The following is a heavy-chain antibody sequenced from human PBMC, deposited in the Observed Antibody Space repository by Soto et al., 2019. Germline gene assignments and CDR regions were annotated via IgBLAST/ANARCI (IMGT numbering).Heavy chain of an antibody. CDR1: GGTISSYY. D-gene: IGHD5-12*01. J-gene: IGHJ4*02. Sequence: SETLSLTCTVSGGTISSYYWSWIRQPPGKGLEWIGYIYYSGSTNYNPSLKSRVTISVDTSKNQFSLKLSSVTAADTAVYYCAIFRRDGYNYGYFYYCAQRTLVPVS. V-gene: IGHV4-59*01. CDR2: IYYSGST. CDR3: AIFRRDGYNYGYFYY.